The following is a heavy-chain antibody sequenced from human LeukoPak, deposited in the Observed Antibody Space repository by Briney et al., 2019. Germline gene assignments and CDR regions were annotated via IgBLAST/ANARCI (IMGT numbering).Heavy chain of an antibody. CDR3: ARNFLSSGYCRVDY. D-gene: IGHD6-19*01. J-gene: IGHJ4*02. CDR1: GASITNHF. CDR2: IYNSGTT. V-gene: IGHV4-59*11. Sequence: SETLSLTCTVSGASITNHFWSWIRQPPGKGLEWIGYIYNSGTTNYNPSLKSRVTISVDTSKNQFSLKLSSVTAADTAVYYCARNFLSSGYCRVDYWGQGTLVTVSS.